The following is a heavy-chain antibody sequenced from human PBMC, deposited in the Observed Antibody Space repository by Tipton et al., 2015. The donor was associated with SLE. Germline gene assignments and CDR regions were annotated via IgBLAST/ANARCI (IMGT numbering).Heavy chain of an antibody. CDR2: IYYSGSN. V-gene: IGHV4-39*01. J-gene: IGHJ4*02. CDR1: GGSISSSSYY. CDR3: ARHGVVVAATMD. D-gene: IGHD2-15*01. Sequence: TLSLTCTVSGGSISSSSYYWGWLRPPPGKGLEWIGSIYYSGSNYYNPSLQSRVTISVDTSKNQFSLKLSTATAADTAVYYCARHGVVVAATMDWGQGTRVTVSS.